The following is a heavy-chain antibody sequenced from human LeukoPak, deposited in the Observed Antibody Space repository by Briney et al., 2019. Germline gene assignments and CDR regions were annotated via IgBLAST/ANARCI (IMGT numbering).Heavy chain of an antibody. D-gene: IGHD2-2*01. V-gene: IGHV3-33*06. J-gene: IGHJ4*02. CDR3: AKDQTSRSRFSDY. CDR2: IWYDGSNK. Sequence: GGSLRLSCAASGFTFSSYGMHWVRQAPGKGLEWVAVIWYDGSNKYYADSVKGRFTISRDNSKNTLYLQMNSLRAEDTAVYYCAKDQTSRSRFSDYWGQGTLVTASS. CDR1: GFTFSSYG.